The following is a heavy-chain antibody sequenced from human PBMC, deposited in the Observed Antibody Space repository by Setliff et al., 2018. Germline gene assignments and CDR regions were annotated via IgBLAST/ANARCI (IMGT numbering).Heavy chain of an antibody. D-gene: IGHD6-19*01. CDR1: GYTFTNYD. Sequence: ASVKVSCKASGYTFTNYDINWVRQAPGQGLEWMGWINANTGGTREVQKFQGRVTMTRDTSIDTAYMEVNRLTYDDTAVYYCARVGGYASAWHGIEAFDIWGQGTKVTVSS. V-gene: IGHV1-2*02. CDR2: INANTGGT. CDR3: ARVGGYASAWHGIEAFDI. J-gene: IGHJ3*02.